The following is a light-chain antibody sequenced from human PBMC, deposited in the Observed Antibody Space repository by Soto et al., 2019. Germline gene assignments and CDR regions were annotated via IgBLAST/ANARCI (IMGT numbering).Light chain of an antibody. Sequence: DIQLTPSPSLLSASVGDRVTITCRASHDISTYLAWYQQKPGKAPKLMIYEASTLQSGVPSRFSGSGSGTEFTLTISSLQPEDFATYYCQQLNSYPRTFGQGTRLEIK. CDR3: QQLNSYPRT. J-gene: IGKJ5*01. CDR1: HDISTY. V-gene: IGKV1-9*01. CDR2: EAS.